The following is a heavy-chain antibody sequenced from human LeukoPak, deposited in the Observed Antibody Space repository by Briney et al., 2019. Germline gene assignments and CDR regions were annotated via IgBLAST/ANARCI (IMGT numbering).Heavy chain of an antibody. CDR1: GFTFSSYA. Sequence: GGSLRLSCAASGFTFSSYAMHWVRQAPGKGLEWVAIVNQGATQKYYVDSVKGRFTISRDNAENSLYLQMNSLRAEDTALYYCARELSGYSGYGGYFDYWGQGTLVTVSS. CDR3: ARELSGYSGYGGYFDY. D-gene: IGHD5-12*01. CDR2: VNQGATQK. V-gene: IGHV3-7*03. J-gene: IGHJ4*02.